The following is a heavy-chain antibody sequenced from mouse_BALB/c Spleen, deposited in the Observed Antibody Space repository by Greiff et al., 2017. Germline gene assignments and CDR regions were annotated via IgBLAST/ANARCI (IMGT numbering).Heavy chain of an antibody. J-gene: IGHJ3*01. D-gene: IGHD3-3*01. CDR2: ISYSGST. CDR1: GDSITSGY. CDR3: AREVGQGFAY. Sequence: EVKLVESGPSLVKPSQTLSLTCSVTGDSITSGYWNWIRKFPGNKLEYMGYISYSGSTYYNPSLKSRISITRDTSKNQYYLQLNSVTTEDTATYYCAREVGQGFAYWGQGTLVTVSA. V-gene: IGHV3-8*02.